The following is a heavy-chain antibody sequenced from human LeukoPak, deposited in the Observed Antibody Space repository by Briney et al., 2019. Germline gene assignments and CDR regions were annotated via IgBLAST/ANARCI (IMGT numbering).Heavy chain of an antibody. CDR3: ARRDGSSSGLDH. D-gene: IGHD6-6*01. Sequence: KPSETLSLTCTVSGGSISNYYWSWIRQPPGKGLEWIGSVHYSGVTYYNPSLKSRVTISVDTSKNQFSLKVTSVTAADTAVYYCARRDGSSSGLDHWGQGTLVTVSS. CDR1: GGSISNYY. J-gene: IGHJ4*02. CDR2: VHYSGVT. V-gene: IGHV4-59*05.